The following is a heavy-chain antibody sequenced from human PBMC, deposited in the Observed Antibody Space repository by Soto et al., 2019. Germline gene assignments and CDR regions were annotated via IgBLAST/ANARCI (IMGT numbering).Heavy chain of an antibody. D-gene: IGHD2-21*02. V-gene: IGHV3-53*01. CDR1: GFTISGNY. CDR3: ATGLTLPVRPSFDT. J-gene: IGHJ5*02. CDR2: IFSGDNT. Sequence: VQLVESGGGLIQPGGSLRLSCAASGFTISGNYITWVRQAPGKGLEWVSVIFSGDNTFYSDSVKGRFTISRDSSKNTVYLQMNRLRGDDTAVYFCATGLTLPVRPSFDTWGQGTLLTVSS.